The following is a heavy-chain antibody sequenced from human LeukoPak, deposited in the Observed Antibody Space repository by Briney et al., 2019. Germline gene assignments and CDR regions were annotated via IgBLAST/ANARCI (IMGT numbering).Heavy chain of an antibody. Sequence: SETLSLTCTVSGGSISSFYWSWIRQPPGKGLEWIGYIYTSGSTSYNPSLKSRVTISADTSKNQFSLRLSSVTAADTALYYCARAGGDYSLDSWGQGTLVTVSS. CDR2: IYTSGST. CDR1: GGSISSFY. V-gene: IGHV4-4*08. D-gene: IGHD4-11*01. J-gene: IGHJ4*02. CDR3: ARAGGDYSLDS.